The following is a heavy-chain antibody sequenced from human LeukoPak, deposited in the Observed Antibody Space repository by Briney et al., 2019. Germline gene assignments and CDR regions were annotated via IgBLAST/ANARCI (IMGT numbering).Heavy chain of an antibody. V-gene: IGHV4-39*07. CDR1: GGSISSSTYY. CDR2: IYYSGST. CDR3: ARGRITMVRGGHTRSHLKRAPFDY. J-gene: IGHJ4*02. D-gene: IGHD3-10*01. Sequence: SETLSLTCTVSGGSISSSTYYWGWIRQPPGKGLEWIGSIYYSGSTYYNPSLKSRVTISVDTSKNQSSLKLSSVTAADTAVYYCARGRITMVRGGHTRSHLKRAPFDYWGQGTLVTVSS.